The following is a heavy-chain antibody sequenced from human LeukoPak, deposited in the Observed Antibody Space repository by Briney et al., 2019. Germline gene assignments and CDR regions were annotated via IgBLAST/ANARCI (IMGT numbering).Heavy chain of an antibody. CDR1: GGSISSYY. J-gene: IGHJ4*02. CDR2: IYDSGST. Sequence: SETLSLTCTVSGGSISSYYWSWIRQPPGKGLEWIGYIYDSGSTNYNPSLKSRVTISVDKSKNQFSLKLSSVTAADTAVYYCARNGYYYGSGSYPDYWGQGTLVTVSS. D-gene: IGHD3-10*01. CDR3: ARNGYYYGSGSYPDY. V-gene: IGHV4-59*12.